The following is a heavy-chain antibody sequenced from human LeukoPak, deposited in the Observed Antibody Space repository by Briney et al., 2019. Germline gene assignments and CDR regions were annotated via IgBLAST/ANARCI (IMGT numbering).Heavy chain of an antibody. D-gene: IGHD6-13*01. Sequence: SETLSHTCTVSGGSISSGSYYWSWIRQPAGKGLEWIGRIYTSGSTNYNPSLKSRVTISVDTSKNQFSLKLSSVTAADTAVYYCARDAEAAAGRYYYYYMDVWGKGTTVTVSS. CDR2: IYTSGST. J-gene: IGHJ6*03. V-gene: IGHV4-61*02. CDR1: GGSISSGSYY. CDR3: ARDAEAAAGRYYYYYMDV.